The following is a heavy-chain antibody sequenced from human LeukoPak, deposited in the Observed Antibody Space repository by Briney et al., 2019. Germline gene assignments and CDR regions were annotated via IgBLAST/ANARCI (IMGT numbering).Heavy chain of an antibody. CDR2: IWYDGSNK. CDR3: ARPTVTDDAFDI. Sequence: GGSLRLSCAASGFTFSSYGMHWVRQAPGKGLEWVAVIWYDGSNKYYADSVKGRFTISRDNSKNTLYLQMNSLRAEDTAVYYCARPTVTDDAFDIWGQGTMVTVSS. J-gene: IGHJ3*02. CDR1: GFTFSSYG. V-gene: IGHV3-33*01. D-gene: IGHD4-17*01.